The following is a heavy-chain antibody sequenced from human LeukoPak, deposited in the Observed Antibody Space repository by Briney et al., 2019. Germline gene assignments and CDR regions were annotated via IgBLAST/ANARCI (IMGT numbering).Heavy chain of an antibody. CDR3: ARGIAAAE. D-gene: IGHD6-13*01. CDR2: ISYDGSNK. V-gene: IGHV3-30-3*01. Sequence: GGSLRLSCAASGFTFSSYAMHWVRQAPGKGLEWVAVISYDGSNKYYADSVKGRFTISRDNSKNTLYLQMNSLRAEDTAVYYCARGIAAAEWGQGTLVTVSS. CDR1: GFTFSSYA. J-gene: IGHJ4*02.